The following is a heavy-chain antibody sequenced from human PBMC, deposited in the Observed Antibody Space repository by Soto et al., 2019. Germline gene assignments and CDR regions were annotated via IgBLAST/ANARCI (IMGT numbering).Heavy chain of an antibody. CDR3: ARGMVRGVIPISFDY. D-gene: IGHD3-10*01. Sequence: QVQLVQSGAEVKKPGSSVKVSCKASGGTFSSYAISWVRQAPGQGLEWMGGIIPIFGTANYEQKFQGRVTITADEPTSTAYMELSSLRSEDTAVYYCARGMVRGVIPISFDYWGQGTLVTVSS. CDR2: IIPIFGTA. J-gene: IGHJ4*02. CDR1: GGTFSSYA. V-gene: IGHV1-69*01.